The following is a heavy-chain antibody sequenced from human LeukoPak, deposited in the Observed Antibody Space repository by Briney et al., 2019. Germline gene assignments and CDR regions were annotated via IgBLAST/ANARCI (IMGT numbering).Heavy chain of an antibody. J-gene: IGHJ4*02. CDR1: GFTLSYYW. V-gene: IGHV3-7*03. CDR3: ARDYDY. CDR2: IKQDGSEK. Sequence: GGSLRLSCAASGFTLSYYWMNWVRQAPGKGLEWVANIKQDGSEKYYVDSVKGRFTISRDNAKNSLYLQINSLRAEDTAIYYCARDYDYWGQGTLVTVSS.